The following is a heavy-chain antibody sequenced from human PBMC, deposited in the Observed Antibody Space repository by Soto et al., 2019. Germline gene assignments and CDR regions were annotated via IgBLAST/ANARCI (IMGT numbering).Heavy chain of an antibody. V-gene: IGHV4-31*03. CDR1: NASITSSGYY. J-gene: IGHJ4*02. D-gene: IGHD1-26*01. CDR2: IYHSGST. Sequence: QVQLQESGPRLVEASQTLSLTCTVSNASITSSGYYWSWVRQPPGKRLEWIGYIYHSGSTFYSPSRQSRLTMSVDRSKNQSSLTLRSVTAADTAVYHCARMSGTYYVPDYWGQGTLVTVSS. CDR3: ARMSGTYYVPDY.